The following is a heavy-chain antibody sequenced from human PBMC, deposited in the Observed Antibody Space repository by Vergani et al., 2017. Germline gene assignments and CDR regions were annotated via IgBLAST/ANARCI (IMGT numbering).Heavy chain of an antibody. V-gene: IGHV3-21*01. J-gene: IGHJ6*02. CDR2: ISSSSSCI. D-gene: IGHD3-3*01. CDR3: ERVGTIFGVVISMDV. Sequence: EVQLVESGGGLVKPGGSLRLSCAASGFTFSSYSMNWVRQAPGKGLEWDSSISSSSSCIYYADSVKGRFTLSRDNAKNSLYLQMNSLRAEDTAVYYCERVGTIFGVVISMDVWGQGTTVTVSS. CDR1: GFTFSSYS.